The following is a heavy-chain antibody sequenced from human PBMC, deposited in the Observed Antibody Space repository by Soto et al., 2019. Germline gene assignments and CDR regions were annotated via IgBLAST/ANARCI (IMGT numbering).Heavy chain of an antibody. J-gene: IGHJ4*02. CDR2: INAKNGGT. CDR3: ARSHCTDGICYTEVIPS. CDR1: SFTFIDLY. V-gene: IGHV1-2*02. D-gene: IGHD3-16*02. Sequence: QVELVQSGTEVKKPGASVKVSCEASSFTFIDLYIHWLRQAPGQGLEWMGWINAKNGGTRYAEKFQDRVTLTRDRSVRTAYLELQRLRSDDTAIYYCARSHCTDGICYTEVIPSWGQGTLVTVS.